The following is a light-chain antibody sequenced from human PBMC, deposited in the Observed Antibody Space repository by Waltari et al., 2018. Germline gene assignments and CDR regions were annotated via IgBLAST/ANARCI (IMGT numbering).Light chain of an antibody. J-gene: IGKJ3*01. Sequence: EIVLTQSPATLSLSPGERATLSCRASQSVRSYLAWYQQKPGQAPRLLIYDASNRATGIPARFSGSGSGTDFTLTISSLEPEDFAVYYCQQRSNWPPIFTFGPGTKVDNK. CDR1: QSVRSY. V-gene: IGKV3-11*01. CDR3: QQRSNWPPIFT. CDR2: DAS.